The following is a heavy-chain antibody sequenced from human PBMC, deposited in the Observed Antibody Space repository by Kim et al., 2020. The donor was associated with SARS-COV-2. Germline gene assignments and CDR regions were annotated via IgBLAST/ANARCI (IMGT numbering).Heavy chain of an antibody. CDR2: IYYSGST. J-gene: IGHJ5*02. Sequence: SETLSLTCTVSGGSISSSSYYWGWIRQPPGKGLEWIGSIYYSGSTYYNPSLKSRVTISVDTSKNQFSLKLSSVTAADTAVYYCARGGTSHYDILTGYHPSTRFDPWGQGTLVTVSS. CDR1: GGSISSSSYY. D-gene: IGHD3-9*01. CDR3: ARGGTSHYDILTGYHPSTRFDP. V-gene: IGHV4-39*01.